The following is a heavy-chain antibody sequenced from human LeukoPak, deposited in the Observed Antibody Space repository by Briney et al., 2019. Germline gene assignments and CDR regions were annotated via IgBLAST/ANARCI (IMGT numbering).Heavy chain of an antibody. Sequence: GGSLRLSCTASGFTFGDYAMSWVRQAPGKGLEGVGFIRSKAYGGTTEYAASVKGRFTIPIDDSKSIAYLQMNSLKTEDTAVYYCTRAGGTGDYDYFDYWGQGTLVTVSS. D-gene: IGHD4-17*01. CDR3: TRAGGTGDYDYFDY. V-gene: IGHV3-49*04. CDR1: GFTFGDYA. CDR2: IRSKAYGGTT. J-gene: IGHJ4*02.